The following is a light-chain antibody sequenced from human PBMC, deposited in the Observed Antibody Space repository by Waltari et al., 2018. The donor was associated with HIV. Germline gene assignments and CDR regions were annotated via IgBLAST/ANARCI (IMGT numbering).Light chain of an antibody. J-gene: IGKJ4*01. Sequence: DILMTQSPASLSASLGDRVTMTCRSSHNIATYVNWYQQRPGKPPSLLIYSASTLHIGVPSRFTGAGSGRLFTLTINRLQSEDFASYFCQQASALPLTFGEGQMW. CDR2: SAS. CDR1: HNIATY. V-gene: IGKV1-39*01. CDR3: QQASALPLT.